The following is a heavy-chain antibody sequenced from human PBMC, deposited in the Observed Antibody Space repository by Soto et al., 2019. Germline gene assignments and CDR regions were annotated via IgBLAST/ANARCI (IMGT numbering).Heavy chain of an antibody. CDR2: LNPDGRSK. V-gene: IGHV3-7*01. D-gene: IGHD3-16*01. J-gene: IGHJ4*02. CDR1: AFAFSRYW. Sequence: EVQLVESGGGLVQPGGSLILSCAASAFAFSRYWMMWVRQAPGKGLEWVANLNPDGRSKHYVDSVRGRFTISRDNAKNLLYLQMDGLRVEDTAVYYCASKGGENYWGQGTLLTVSS. CDR3: ASKGGENY.